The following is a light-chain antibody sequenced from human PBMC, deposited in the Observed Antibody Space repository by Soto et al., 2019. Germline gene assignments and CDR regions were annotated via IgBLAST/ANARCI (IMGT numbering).Light chain of an antibody. CDR3: MQGTHWPPYT. CDR1: QSLVHSDGNTY. V-gene: IGKV2-30*02. J-gene: IGKJ2*01. CDR2: KVS. Sequence: DVVMTQSPLSLPVTLGQPASISCRSSQSLVHSDGNTYLNWFHQRPGQSPRRLIYKVSNRDSGVPDRFSGSGSDTDFSLKISGVEAEDVGVYYCMQGTHWPPYTFGQGTKLAIQ.